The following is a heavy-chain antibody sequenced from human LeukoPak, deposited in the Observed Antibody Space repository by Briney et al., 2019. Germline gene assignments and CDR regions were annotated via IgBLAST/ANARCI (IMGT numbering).Heavy chain of an antibody. D-gene: IGHD3-10*01. Sequence: SETLSLTCIVSGGSINPYYWSWIRQPPGKGLEWIGYIHYGWSTYSKPSLKGRVTISADTSKNQFSLKLTSVAAADTAVYYCARSSVSGTYSGGYWGQGILVTVSS. J-gene: IGHJ4*02. V-gene: IGHV4-59*08. CDR3: ARSSVSGTYSGGY. CDR1: GGSINPYY. CDR2: IHYGWST.